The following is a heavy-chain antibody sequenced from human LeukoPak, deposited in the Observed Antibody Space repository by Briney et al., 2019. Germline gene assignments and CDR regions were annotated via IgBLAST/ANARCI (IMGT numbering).Heavy chain of an antibody. CDR2: INHSGST. V-gene: IGHV4-34*01. J-gene: IGHJ4*02. CDR1: GGSFSGYY. D-gene: IGHD6-13*01. CDR3: ASPAGTVDY. Sequence: ASETLSLTCAVYGGSFSGYYWSWIRQPPGKGLEWIGEINHSGSTNYNPSLKSRVTISVDTSKKQFSLKLSSVTAADTAVYYCASPAGTVDYWGQGTLVTVSS.